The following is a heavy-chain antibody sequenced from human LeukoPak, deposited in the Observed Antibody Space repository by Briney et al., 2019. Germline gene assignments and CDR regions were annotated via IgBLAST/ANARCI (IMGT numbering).Heavy chain of an antibody. CDR1: GGSISSYY. J-gene: IGHJ4*02. CDR2: IYYSGST. CDR3: ARRGSSSPFDY. D-gene: IGHD6-6*01. Sequence: SETLSLTCTVSGGSISSYYWSWIRQPPGKGLEWIGCIYYSGSTNYNPSLKSRVTISVDTSKNQFSLKLSSVTAADTAVYYCARRGSSSPFDYWGQGTLVTVSS. V-gene: IGHV4-59*01.